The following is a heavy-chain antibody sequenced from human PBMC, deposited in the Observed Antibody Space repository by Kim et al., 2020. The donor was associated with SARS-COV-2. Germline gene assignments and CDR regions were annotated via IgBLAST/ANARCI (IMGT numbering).Heavy chain of an antibody. CDR2: INHSGST. CDR1: GGSFSGYY. J-gene: IGHJ4*02. V-gene: IGHV4-34*01. Sequence: SETLSLTCAVYGGSFSGYYWSWIRQPPGKGLEWIGEINHSGSTNYNPSLKSRVTISVDTSKNQFSLKLSSVNAADTAVYYCARGGYSSGWYKLPNAKGKFDYWGQGTLVTVSS. CDR3: ARGGYSSGWYKLPNAKGKFDY. D-gene: IGHD6-19*01.